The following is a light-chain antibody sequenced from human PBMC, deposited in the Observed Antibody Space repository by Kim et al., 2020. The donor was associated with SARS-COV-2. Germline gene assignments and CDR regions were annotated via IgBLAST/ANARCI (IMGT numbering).Light chain of an antibody. CDR2: NDN. CDR3: ATWDVTLNGWV. V-gene: IGLV1-44*01. CDR1: SSNVGRHF. Sequence: GQRVTISFSGSSSNVGRHFVNWYQQLPRTAPKVFIYNDNPRPSGFPDRLSGSRSGTSASLAISGLQSEDEADYYCATWDVTLNGWVLGGGTQLTVL. J-gene: IGLJ3*02.